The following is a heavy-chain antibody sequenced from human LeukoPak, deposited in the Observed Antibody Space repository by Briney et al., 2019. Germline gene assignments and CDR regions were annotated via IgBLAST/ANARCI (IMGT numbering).Heavy chain of an antibody. Sequence: ASVKVSCKASGYTFTSYGISWVRQAPGQGLEWMGWVSAYNGNTNYAQKVQGRVTMTTDKSTSTSYMELSSLRSEDTAVYYCARGVAVAGTSSMDVWGKGTTVTVSS. CDR3: ARGVAVAGTSSMDV. D-gene: IGHD6-19*01. CDR1: GYTFTSYG. J-gene: IGHJ6*03. V-gene: IGHV1-18*01. CDR2: VSAYNGNT.